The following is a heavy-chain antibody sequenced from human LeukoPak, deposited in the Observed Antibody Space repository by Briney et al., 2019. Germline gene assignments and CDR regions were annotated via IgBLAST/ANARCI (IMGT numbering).Heavy chain of an antibody. V-gene: IGHV4-59*08. J-gene: IGHJ3*02. CDR3: ARTITMVRGVTIDAFDI. Sequence: PSETLSLTCTVSGGSISSYYWSWIRQPPGKGLEWIGYIYYSGSTNYNPSLKSRVTISVDTSKNQFSLKPSSVTAADTAVYYCARTITMVRGVTIDAFDIWGQGTMVTVSS. CDR1: GGSISSYY. D-gene: IGHD3-10*01. CDR2: IYYSGST.